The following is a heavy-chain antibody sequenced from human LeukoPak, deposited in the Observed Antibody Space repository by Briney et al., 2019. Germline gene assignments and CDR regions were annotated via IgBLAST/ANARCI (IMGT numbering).Heavy chain of an antibody. CDR2: INPSGGST. J-gene: IGHJ4*02. Sequence: GASVKVSCKASGYTFTSYYMPWVGQAPGQGLDGRGIINPSGGSTSYAQKFQGRVTMTRDMSTSTVYMELSSLRSEDTAVYYCARGPTTEGYFDYWGQGTLVTVSS. CDR1: GYTFTSYY. D-gene: IGHD4-17*01. CDR3: ARGPTTEGYFDY. V-gene: IGHV1-46*01.